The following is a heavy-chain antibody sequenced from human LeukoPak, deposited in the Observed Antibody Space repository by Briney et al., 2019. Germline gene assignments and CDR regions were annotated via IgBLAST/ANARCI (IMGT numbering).Heavy chain of an antibody. Sequence: PGASVKVSCKASGYTFTGYDINWVRQATGQGLEWMGWMNPNSGNTNYAQKPQGRVTMTTDTSTSTAYMELRSLRSDDTAVYYCARESGWVKWEPYYYFDYWGQGTLVTVSS. CDR3: ARESGWVKWEPYYYFDY. J-gene: IGHJ4*02. CDR1: GYTFTGYD. V-gene: IGHV1-18*01. CDR2: MNPNSGNT. D-gene: IGHD1-26*01.